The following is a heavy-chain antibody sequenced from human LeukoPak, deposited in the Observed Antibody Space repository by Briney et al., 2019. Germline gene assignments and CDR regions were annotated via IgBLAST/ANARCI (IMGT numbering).Heavy chain of an antibody. CDR2: IRYDGSNK. D-gene: IGHD3-16*01. CDR3: AKGGGSGFDY. V-gene: IGHV3-30*02. J-gene: IGHJ4*02. CDR1: GFTVSSNY. Sequence: GGSLRLSCAASGFTVSSNYMSWVRQAPGKGLEWVAFIRYDGSNKYYADSVKGRFTISRDNSKNTLYLQMNSLRAEDTAVYYCAKGGGSGFDYWGQGTLVTVSS.